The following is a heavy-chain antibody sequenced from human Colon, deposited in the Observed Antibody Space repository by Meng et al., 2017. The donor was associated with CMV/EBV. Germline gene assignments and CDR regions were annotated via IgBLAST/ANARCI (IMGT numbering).Heavy chain of an antibody. D-gene: IGHD2/OR15-2a*01. V-gene: IGHV3-21*01. CDR1: EFSFDDYG. J-gene: IGHJ6*02. CDR2: ISGGGASI. Sequence: GALRLSCAASEFSFDDYGMNWVRQAPGKGLEWVSSISGGGASIWYADSMKGRFTVSRDNAKSSQYLQMNSLRAEDTAVYYCARGSNIYYGMDVWGQGTTVTVSS. CDR3: ARGSNIYYGMDV.